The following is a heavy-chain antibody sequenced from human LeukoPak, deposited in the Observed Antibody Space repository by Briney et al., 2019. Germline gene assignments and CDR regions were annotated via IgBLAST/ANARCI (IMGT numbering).Heavy chain of an antibody. D-gene: IGHD3/OR15-3a*01. J-gene: IGHJ4*02. CDR1: GFTFSSYA. V-gene: IGHV3-23*01. CDR3: AKSLHWDWYYFDY. CDR2: ISGSGGST. Sequence: PGGSLRLSCAASGFTFSSYAMSWVRQAPGKGLEWVSAISGSGGSTYYADSVKGRFTISRDNSKNTLYLQMNSLRAEDSAVYYCAKSLHWDWYYFDYWGQGTLVTVSS.